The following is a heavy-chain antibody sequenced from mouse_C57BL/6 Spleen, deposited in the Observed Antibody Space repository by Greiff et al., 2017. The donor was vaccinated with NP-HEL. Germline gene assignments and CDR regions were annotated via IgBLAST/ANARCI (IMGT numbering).Heavy chain of an antibody. CDR3: ASLGRGYFDY. Sequence: DVKLQESGPGLVKPSQSLSLTCSVTGYSITSGYYWNWIRQFPGNKLEWMGYISYDGSNNYNPSLKNRISITRDTSKNQFFLKLNSVTTEDTATYYCASLGRGYFDYWGQGTTLTVSS. CDR1: GYSITSGYY. D-gene: IGHD4-1*01. V-gene: IGHV3-6*01. CDR2: ISYDGSN. J-gene: IGHJ2*01.